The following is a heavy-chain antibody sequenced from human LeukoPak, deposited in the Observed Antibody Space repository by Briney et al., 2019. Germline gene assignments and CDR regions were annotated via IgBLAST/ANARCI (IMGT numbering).Heavy chain of an antibody. Sequence: GGSLRLSCAAPGFTISSNYMSWVRQAPGKGLEWVSVIYRGGSTYYADSVKGRFTISRDNSMNTLYLQMNSLRAEDTAVYYCARSPTYYYDTSGSRAEYFQHWGQGTLVTVSS. CDR1: GFTISSNY. CDR2: IYRGGST. J-gene: IGHJ1*01. V-gene: IGHV3-53*01. D-gene: IGHD3-22*01. CDR3: ARSPTYYYDTSGSRAEYFQH.